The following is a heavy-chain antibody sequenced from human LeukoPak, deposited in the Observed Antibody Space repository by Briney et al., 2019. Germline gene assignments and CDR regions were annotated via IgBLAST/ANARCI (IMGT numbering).Heavy chain of an antibody. J-gene: IGHJ4*02. CDR3: AKATGTLGN. CDR2: ISGSGDST. D-gene: IGHD1-1*01. V-gene: IGHV3-23*01. CDR1: GFSFSSYD. Sequence: GGSLRLSCAASGFSFSSYDMSWVRQAPGKGLEWVSVISGSGDSTYYADSVKGRFTISRDNSKNTLYLQMNSLRAEDTAVYYCAKATGTLGNWGQGTLVIVSS.